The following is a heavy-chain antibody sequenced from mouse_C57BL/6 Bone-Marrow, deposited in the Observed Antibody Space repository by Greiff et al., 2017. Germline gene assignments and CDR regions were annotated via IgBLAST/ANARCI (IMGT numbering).Heavy chain of an antibody. CDR2: INPNNGGT. CDR1: GYTFTDYY. CDR3: ARIYYDYDEWYFDV. V-gene: IGHV1-26*01. J-gene: IGHJ1*03. D-gene: IGHD2-4*01. Sequence: EVQLQQSGPELVKPGASVKISCKASGYTFTDYYMNWVKQSPGKSLEWIGDINPNNGGTSYNQKFKGKATLTVDKSSSTAYMELRSLTSEDSAVYYCARIYYDYDEWYFDVWGTGTTVTVSS.